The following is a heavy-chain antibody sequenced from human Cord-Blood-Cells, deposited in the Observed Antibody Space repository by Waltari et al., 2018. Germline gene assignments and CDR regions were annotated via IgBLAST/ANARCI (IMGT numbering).Heavy chain of an antibody. V-gene: IGHV4-39*01. Sequence: QLQLQESGQGLVKPSETLSLTCTVSGGSISSSSYYWGWIRQPPGKGLEWIGSIHYSGSTYYNPSLKSRVTISVDMSKNQFSLKLSSVTAADTAVYYCARRLDCSSTSCYLGYWYFDLWGRGTLVTVSS. J-gene: IGHJ2*01. CDR2: IHYSGST. CDR3: ARRLDCSSTSCYLGYWYFDL. D-gene: IGHD2-2*01. CDR1: GGSISSSSYY.